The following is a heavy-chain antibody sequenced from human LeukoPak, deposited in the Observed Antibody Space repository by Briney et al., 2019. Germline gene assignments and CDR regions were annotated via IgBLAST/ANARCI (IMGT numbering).Heavy chain of an antibody. CDR1: GGSVSSGSHY. CDR2: IYYSGST. CDR3: ARVPYYDYIWGSWYYYYMDV. D-gene: IGHD3-16*01. Sequence: SETLSLTCTVSGGSVSSGSHYWSRIRQPPGEGLEWIGYIYYSGSTNYNPSLKSRVTISVDTSKNQFSLKLSSMTAADTAVYYCARVPYYDYIWGSWYYYYMDVWGKGTTVTVSS. V-gene: IGHV4-61*01. J-gene: IGHJ6*03.